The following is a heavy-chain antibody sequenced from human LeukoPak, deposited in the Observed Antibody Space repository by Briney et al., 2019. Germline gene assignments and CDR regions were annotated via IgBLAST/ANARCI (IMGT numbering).Heavy chain of an antibody. V-gene: IGHV1-69*04. CDR1: GGTFSSYA. CDR3: ARASSNYKFDY. D-gene: IGHD4-11*01. J-gene: IGHJ4*02. CDR2: IIPILGIA. Sequence: ASVKASCKASGGTFSSYAISWVRQAPGQGLEWMGRIIPILGIANYAQKFQGRVTITADKSTSTAYMELSSLRSEDTAVHYCARASSNYKFDYWGQGTLVTVFS.